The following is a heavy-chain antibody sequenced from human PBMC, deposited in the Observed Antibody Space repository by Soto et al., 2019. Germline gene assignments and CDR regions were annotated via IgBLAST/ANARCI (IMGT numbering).Heavy chain of an antibody. D-gene: IGHD5-18*01. Sequence: VGSLGLSCVASGFRFSSYSMNWVRQAPGKGLEWISYITSTAMYYADSVKGRFAISRDNAKNSLYLQMNSLRDEDTAVYYCARHGYSSGIDCWGQGTVVTVSS. CDR3: ARHGYSSGIDC. V-gene: IGHV3-48*02. CDR2: ITSTAM. CDR1: GFRFSSYS. J-gene: IGHJ4*02.